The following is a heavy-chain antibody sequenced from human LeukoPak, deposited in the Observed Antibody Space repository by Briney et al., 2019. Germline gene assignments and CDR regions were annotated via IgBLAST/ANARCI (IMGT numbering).Heavy chain of an antibody. CDR1: GYTFTNYD. J-gene: IGHJ6*03. D-gene: IGHD2-15*01. CDR3: ARGRRDIVVVVAATSDYYMDV. Sequence: GASVKVSCKASGYTFTNYDINWVRQATGQGLEWMGWMNPNSGNTGYAQKFRGRVTMTRNTSISTAYMELSSLRSEDTAVYYCARGRRDIVVVVAATSDYYMDVWGKGTTVTVSS. CDR2: MNPNSGNT. V-gene: IGHV1-8*01.